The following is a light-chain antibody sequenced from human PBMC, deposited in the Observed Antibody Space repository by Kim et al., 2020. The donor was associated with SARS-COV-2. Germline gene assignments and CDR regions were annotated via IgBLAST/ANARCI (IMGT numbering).Light chain of an antibody. CDR3: QQSYSTPPT. CDR2: AAS. Sequence: ASVGDRVTIPCRASQSISTYLNWYQHKPGKAPHLLIYAASRLQSGVPSRFSGSGSGTDFTLTISNLQPEDFAIYYCQQSYSTPPTFGGGTKVDIK. J-gene: IGKJ4*01. V-gene: IGKV1-39*01. CDR1: QSISTY.